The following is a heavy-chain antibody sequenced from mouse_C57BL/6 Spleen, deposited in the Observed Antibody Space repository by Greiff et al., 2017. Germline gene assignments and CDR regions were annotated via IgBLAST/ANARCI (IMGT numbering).Heavy chain of an antibody. Sequence: EVNVVESGGGLVKPGGSLKLSCAASGFTFSSYAMSWVRQTPEKRLEWVATISSGGSYTYYPDSVKGRFTISRDNAKNTLYLQMSSLRSEATAMYYCARLGDGYYERYFDVWGAGTTVTVSS. CDR3: ARLGDGYYERYFDV. D-gene: IGHD2-3*01. CDR2: ISSGGSYT. V-gene: IGHV5-9-1*01. CDR1: GFTFSSYA. J-gene: IGHJ1*01.